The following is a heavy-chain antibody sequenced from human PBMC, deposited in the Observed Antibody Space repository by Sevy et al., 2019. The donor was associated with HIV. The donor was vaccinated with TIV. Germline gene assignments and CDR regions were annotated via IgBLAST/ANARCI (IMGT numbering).Heavy chain of an antibody. V-gene: IGHV4-59*08. Sequence: SDTLSLTCTVSGGSITSLYWNWSRQPPGKGLEWIANIYYNGHINYNPSLKSRVTLSLDTSKNQFSLRLSSVTAADTAMYYCAGENAWGRGYSWGQGTLVTVSS. J-gene: IGHJ4*02. CDR2: IYYNGHI. CDR1: GGSITSLY. CDR3: AGENAWGRGYS. D-gene: IGHD1-26*01.